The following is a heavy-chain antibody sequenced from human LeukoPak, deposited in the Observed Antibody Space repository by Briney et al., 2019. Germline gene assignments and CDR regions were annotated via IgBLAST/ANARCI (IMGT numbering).Heavy chain of an antibody. J-gene: IGHJ5*02. Sequence: ASVKVSCKASGYTFTGYYIHWVRQAPGQGPEWMGWINPKNGDTKYAQKFQGRVTMTRDTSISTAYMELSGLRSDDTAVYYCARDDLVVVTAATPDAWFDPWGQGTLVTVSS. CDR1: GYTFTGYY. V-gene: IGHV1-2*02. CDR3: ARDDLVVVTAATPDAWFDP. D-gene: IGHD2-15*01. CDR2: INPKNGDT.